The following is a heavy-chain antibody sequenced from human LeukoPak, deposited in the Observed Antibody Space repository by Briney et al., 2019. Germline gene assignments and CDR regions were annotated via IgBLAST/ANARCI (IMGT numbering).Heavy chain of an antibody. J-gene: IGHJ4*02. Sequence: SETLSLTCTVSGGSISSYYWSWIRQPPGKGLEWIGYIYYSGSTDYNPSLKSRVTISVETSKNQFSLKLSSVTAADTAVYYCARGRGYSSSWSLFDYWGQGTLVTVSS. CDR2: IYYSGST. CDR1: GGSISSYY. V-gene: IGHV4-59*01. D-gene: IGHD6-13*01. CDR3: ARGRGYSSSWSLFDY.